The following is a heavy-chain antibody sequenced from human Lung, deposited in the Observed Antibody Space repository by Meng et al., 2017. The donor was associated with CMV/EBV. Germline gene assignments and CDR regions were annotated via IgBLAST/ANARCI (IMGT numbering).Heavy chain of an antibody. Sequence: SETLSLXCTVSGGSISHYCWNWIRQPPGKGLEWIGYIYYNRGTNYNPSLKGRVTISLETSKNQFSLKLSSVTAADTAVYYCARGHYGDSSDYFAFWGQGTPVTVSS. CDR3: ARGHYGDSSDYFAF. CDR2: IYYNRGT. CDR1: GGSISHYC. J-gene: IGHJ4*02. D-gene: IGHD4/OR15-4a*01. V-gene: IGHV4-59*01.